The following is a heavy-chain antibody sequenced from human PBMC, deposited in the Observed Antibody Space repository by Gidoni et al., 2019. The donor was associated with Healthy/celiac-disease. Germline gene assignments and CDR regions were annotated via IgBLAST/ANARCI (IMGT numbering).Heavy chain of an antibody. V-gene: IGHV4-34*01. CDR3: ASVGAYSGSYTYYFDY. J-gene: IGHJ4*02. CDR1: GGSFSGYY. CDR2: INHSGST. D-gene: IGHD1-26*01. Sequence: QVQLQQWGAGLLKPSETLSLTCAVYGGSFSGYYWSWIRQPPGKGLEWIGEINHSGSTNYNPSLKSRVTISVDTSKNQFSLKLSSVTAADTAVYYCASVGAYSGSYTYYFDYWGQGTLVTVSS.